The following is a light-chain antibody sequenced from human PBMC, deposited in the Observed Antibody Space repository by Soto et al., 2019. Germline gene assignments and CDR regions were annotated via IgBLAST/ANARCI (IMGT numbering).Light chain of an antibody. CDR3: RSYTSSSTLLYV. V-gene: IGLV2-14*01. J-gene: IGLJ1*01. CDR1: SSDVGGYNY. CDR2: DVS. Sequence: QSALTQPASVSGSPGQSITISCTGTSSDVGGYNYVSWYQQHPGKAPKLMIYDVSNRPSGVSNRFSGSKSGNTASLTSSGLQAEDEADYYCRSYTSSSTLLYVFGTGTKVTVL.